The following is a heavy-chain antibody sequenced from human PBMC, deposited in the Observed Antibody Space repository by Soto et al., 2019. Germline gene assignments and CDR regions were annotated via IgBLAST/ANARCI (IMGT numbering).Heavy chain of an antibody. CDR2: ISYDGNNK. Sequence: GGSLRLSCAAPGFTFSTYGMHWVRQAPGKGLEWVAVISYDGNNKYYADSVKGRFTISRDSSENTLYLQMNSLRAEDTAVYYCAKSVYNWNDGFFDYWGQGTLVTVSS. V-gene: IGHV3-30*18. CDR1: GFTFSTYG. J-gene: IGHJ4*02. D-gene: IGHD1-1*01. CDR3: AKSVYNWNDGFFDY.